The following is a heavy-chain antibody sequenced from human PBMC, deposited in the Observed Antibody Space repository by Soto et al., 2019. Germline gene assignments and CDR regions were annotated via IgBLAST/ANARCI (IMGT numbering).Heavy chain of an antibody. CDR2: IWYDGSNK. CDR3: ARDYEVVVVATHGADY. Sequence: QVQLVESGGGVVQPGRSLRLSCAASGFTFSSYGMHWVRQAPGKGLEWVAVIWYDGSNKYYADSVKGRFTISRDNSKNTLYLQMNSLRAEDTAVYYCARDYEVVVVATHGADYLGQGSLVTVSS. D-gene: IGHD2-15*01. CDR1: GFTFSSYG. V-gene: IGHV3-33*01. J-gene: IGHJ4*02.